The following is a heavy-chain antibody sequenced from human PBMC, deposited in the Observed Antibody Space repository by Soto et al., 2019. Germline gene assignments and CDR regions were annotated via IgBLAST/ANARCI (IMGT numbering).Heavy chain of an antibody. CDR1: GFTFSNYA. V-gene: IGHV3-23*01. J-gene: IGHJ4*02. D-gene: IGHD6-13*01. Sequence: GGSLRLSCAASGFTFSNYAMTWVRQAPGRGLEWVSAISVSAGSTYYADSVKGRFTVSRDNSKNTLYLQMNSLRAEDTATYYCAKEEGSRYYHTDYWGQGTLVTVSS. CDR2: ISVSAGST. CDR3: AKEEGSRYYHTDY.